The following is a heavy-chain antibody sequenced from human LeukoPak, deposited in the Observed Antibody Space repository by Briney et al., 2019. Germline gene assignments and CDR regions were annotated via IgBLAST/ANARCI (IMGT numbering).Heavy chain of an antibody. CDR1: GFTFSSYS. Sequence: GGSPRLSCAASGFTFSSYSMNWVRQAPGKGLEWVSGISWNSGSIGYADSVKGRFTISRDNAKNSLYLQMNSLRAEDMALYYCAKASRGDYETHIDYWGQGTLVTVSS. CDR2: ISWNSGSI. CDR3: AKASRGDYETHIDY. D-gene: IGHD4-17*01. V-gene: IGHV3-9*03. J-gene: IGHJ4*02.